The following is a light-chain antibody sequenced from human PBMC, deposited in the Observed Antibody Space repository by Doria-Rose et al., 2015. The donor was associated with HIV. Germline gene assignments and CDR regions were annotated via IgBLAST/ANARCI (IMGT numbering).Light chain of an antibody. Sequence: TQSPGTLPLSPGERATLSCRASQSFSSTYLAWYQQKPGQAPSLLIYDGSTRATGIPDRFSASVSGTDFTLTINRLEPEDFALYYCHQYGTSWTFGQGTKVEI. V-gene: IGKV3-20*01. CDR2: DGS. CDR1: QSFSSTY. J-gene: IGKJ1*01. CDR3: HQYGTSWT.